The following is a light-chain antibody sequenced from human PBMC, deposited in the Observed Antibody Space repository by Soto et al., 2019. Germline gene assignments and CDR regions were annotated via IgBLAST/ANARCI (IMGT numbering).Light chain of an antibody. V-gene: IGKV3-20*01. J-gene: IGKJ3*01. Sequence: EFVLTQSPGTLSLSPGERATLSCRASQTVRNNYLAWYQQKPGQAPRLLIYDASNRATGIPDRFSGGGSGTDFTLTISRLEPEDFALYYCQQYGDSPFTFGPGTRVDVK. CDR1: QTVRNNY. CDR2: DAS. CDR3: QQYGDSPFT.